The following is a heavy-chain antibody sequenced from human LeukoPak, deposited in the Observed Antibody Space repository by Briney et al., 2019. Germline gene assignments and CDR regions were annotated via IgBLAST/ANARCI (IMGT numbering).Heavy chain of an antibody. CDR1: GFTLGSYS. V-gene: IGHV3-48*02. Sequence: PGRSLRLSCAASGFTLGSYSMNWVRQAPGKGLEWISYISSSSSTIYYADSVKGRFTISRDNAKNSLYLQMNSLRDEDTAVYYCAGASDSSGYYFRNWFDPWGQGTLVTVSS. CDR2: ISSSSSTI. CDR3: AGASDSSGYYFRNWFDP. J-gene: IGHJ5*02. D-gene: IGHD3-22*01.